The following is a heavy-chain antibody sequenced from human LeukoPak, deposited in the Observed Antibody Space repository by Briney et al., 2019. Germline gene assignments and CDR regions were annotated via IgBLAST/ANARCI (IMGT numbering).Heavy chain of an antibody. CDR1: GYTFTSYG. J-gene: IGHJ4*02. Sequence: ASVTVSCKASGYTFTSYGISWVRQAPGQGLEWMGWISAHNGNTNYAQKFQGRVTMTTDTSTSTAYMELRSLRSDDTAVYYCAKDEKWKVDYWGQGTLVIVSS. CDR3: AKDEKWKVDY. CDR2: ISAHNGNT. D-gene: IGHD1-1*01. V-gene: IGHV1-18*01.